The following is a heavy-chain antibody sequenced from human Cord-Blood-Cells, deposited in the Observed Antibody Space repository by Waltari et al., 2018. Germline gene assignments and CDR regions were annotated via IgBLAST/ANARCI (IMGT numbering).Heavy chain of an antibody. CDR2: INHSGST. J-gene: IGHJ4*02. CDR3: ARGRDYGDYY. D-gene: IGHD4-17*01. Sequence: QVQLQQWGAGLLKPSETLSLTCAVYGGSFSGYYWSWIRQPPGKGLEWIGEINHSGSTNYNPSLKGRVTISVDTSKNQFSLKLSSVTAADTAVYYCARGRDYGDYYWGQGTLVTVSS. V-gene: IGHV4-34*01. CDR1: GGSFSGYY.